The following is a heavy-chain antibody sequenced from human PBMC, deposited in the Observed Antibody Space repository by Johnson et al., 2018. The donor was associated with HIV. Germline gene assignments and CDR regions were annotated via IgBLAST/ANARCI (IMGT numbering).Heavy chain of an antibody. J-gene: IGHJ3*02. CDR2: IKSKTDGGTT. CDR3: TTDQGYYGDAFYI. D-gene: IGHD3-10*01. Sequence: EVQLVESGGGLVKPGGSLRLSCAASGFTFSNAWMSWVRQAPGKGLEWVGRIKSKTDGGTTDYAAPVKGRFTIPRDDSKNTLYLQMNSRKTEDTAVYYCTTDQGYYGDAFYIWGQGTMVTVSS. V-gene: IGHV3-15*01. CDR1: GFTFSNAW.